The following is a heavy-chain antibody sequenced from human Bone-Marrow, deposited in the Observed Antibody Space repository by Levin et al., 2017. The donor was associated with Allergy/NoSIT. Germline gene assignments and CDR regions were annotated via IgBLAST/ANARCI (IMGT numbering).Heavy chain of an antibody. J-gene: IGHJ4*02. Sequence: SQTLSLTCAVSGGSIINGGYSWNWIRQPPGKGLEWIGYIYHTGSTYYNPSLKSRVTISVDMSENQFSLKLSSVTAADTAVYYCARVNDGALDYWGQGTLVTVSS. CDR2: IYHTGST. CDR1: GGSIINGGYS. V-gene: IGHV4-30-2*01. CDR3: ARVNDGALDY. D-gene: IGHD1-1*01.